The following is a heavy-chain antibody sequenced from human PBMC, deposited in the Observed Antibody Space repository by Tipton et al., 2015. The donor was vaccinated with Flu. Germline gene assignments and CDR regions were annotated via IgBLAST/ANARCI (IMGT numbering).Heavy chain of an antibody. CDR3: ARDERSGSGYGLRL. CDR2: IYYSGST. D-gene: IGHD3-22*01. CDR1: GGSISSYY. Sequence: TLSLTCTASGGSISSYYWTWVRQPPGKGLEWTGYIYYSGSTNFNPSLKSRLTMSVDTSKNQFSLNLSSVTAADTALYFCARDERSGSGYGLRLWGQGTMVTVSS. J-gene: IGHJ3*01. V-gene: IGHV4-59*01.